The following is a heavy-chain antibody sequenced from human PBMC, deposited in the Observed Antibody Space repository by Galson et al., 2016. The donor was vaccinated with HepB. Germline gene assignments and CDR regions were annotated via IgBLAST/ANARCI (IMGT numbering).Heavy chain of an antibody. CDR2: INHSGST. V-gene: IGHV4-34*01. D-gene: IGHD3-10*01. CDR1: GGSFSGYY. Sequence: SETLSLTCAVYGGSFSGYYWSWVRQPPGKGLEWIGEINHSGSTNYNPSLKSRVTISVETSKNQFSLKLRSVTAAETAVYYWAREIAKDGSRLWNWVDPWGQGTLVTASS. CDR3: AREIAKDGSRLWNWVDP. J-gene: IGHJ5*02.